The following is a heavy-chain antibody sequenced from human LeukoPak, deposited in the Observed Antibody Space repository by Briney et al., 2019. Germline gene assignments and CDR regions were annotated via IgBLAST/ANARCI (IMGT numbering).Heavy chain of an antibody. J-gene: IGHJ1*01. CDR1: GFTFGDYA. CDR3: TRDDYEYFQH. D-gene: IGHD4-11*01. CDR2: IRSKAYGGTT. Sequence: GGSLRLSCTASGFTFGDYAMSWVRQAPGKGLEWVGFIRSKAYGGTTEYAASVKGRFTISRDDSKSIAYLQMNSLKTEDTAVYYCTRDDYEYFQHWGQGTLVTVSS. V-gene: IGHV3-49*04.